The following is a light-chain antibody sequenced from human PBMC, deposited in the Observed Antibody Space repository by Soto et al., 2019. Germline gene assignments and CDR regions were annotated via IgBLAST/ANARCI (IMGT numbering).Light chain of an antibody. V-gene: IGLV4-69*01. CDR2: LNSDGSH. CDR3: QTWGTGIHV. CDR1: SGHSSYA. J-gene: IGLJ1*01. Sequence: QPVLTQSPSASASLGASVKLTCTLSSGHSSYAIAWHQQQPEKGPRYLMKLNSDGSHSKGDGIPDRFSGSSSGAERYLIISSVQSEDEADYHCQTWGTGIHVFGTGTKVTVL.